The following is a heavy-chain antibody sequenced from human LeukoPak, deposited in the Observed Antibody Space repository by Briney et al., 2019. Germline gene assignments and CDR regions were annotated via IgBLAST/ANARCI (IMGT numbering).Heavy chain of an antibody. V-gene: IGHV4-4*07. CDR1: GGSISSYY. Sequence: SETLSLTCTVSGGSISSYYWSWIRQPAGKALEWIGHIYTSGSTNYNPSLKSRVTMSIDTSKNQFSLKLTSVTAADTAAYYCARDGVSSGRFWFDPWGQGTLVTVSS. CDR3: ARDGVSSGRFWFDP. J-gene: IGHJ5*02. CDR2: IYTSGST. D-gene: IGHD5-12*01.